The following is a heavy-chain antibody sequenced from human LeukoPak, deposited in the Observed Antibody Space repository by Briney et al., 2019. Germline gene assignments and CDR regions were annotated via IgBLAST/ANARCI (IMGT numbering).Heavy chain of an antibody. V-gene: IGHV1-8*01. Sequence: ASVKVSFKASGYTFTSYDINWVRQATGQGLEWMGWMNPNSGNTGYAQKFQGRVTMTRNTSISTAYMELSSLRSEDTAVYYCARATMVRGVIISTAYWGQGTLVTVSS. CDR2: MNPNSGNT. D-gene: IGHD3-10*01. CDR1: GYTFTSYD. J-gene: IGHJ4*02. CDR3: ARATMVRGVIISTAY.